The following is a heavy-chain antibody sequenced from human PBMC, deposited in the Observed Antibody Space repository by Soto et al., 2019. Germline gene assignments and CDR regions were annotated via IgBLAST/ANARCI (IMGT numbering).Heavy chain of an antibody. Sequence: PSETLSLTCTVSGGSISSSSYYWGWIRQPPGKGLEWIGSIYYSGSTYYNPSLKSRVTISVDTSKNQFSLKLSSVTAADTAVYYCARRQREVTVAGAKNWFDPWGQGTLVTVSS. V-gene: IGHV4-39*01. D-gene: IGHD6-19*01. CDR3: ARRQREVTVAGAKNWFDP. CDR1: GGSISSSSYY. CDR2: IYYSGST. J-gene: IGHJ5*02.